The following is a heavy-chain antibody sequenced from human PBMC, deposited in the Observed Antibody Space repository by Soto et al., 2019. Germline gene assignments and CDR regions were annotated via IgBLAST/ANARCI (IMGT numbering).Heavy chain of an antibody. CDR2: MKSDGTIT. D-gene: IGHD3-16*02. J-gene: IGHJ6*01. CDR1: GFTFSTYW. CDR3: TGLLGYHVAVFSHGTDI. V-gene: IGHV3-74*01. Sequence: DVQLVESGGTLVQPGGSLRLSCAASGFTFSTYWMNWVRQVPGKGLVWLAGMKSDGTITNYADSVKGRFTTSRDNVKNTLGLQVNRLTGADTAVYDCTGLLGYHVAVFSHGTDIWGRGTGVTVCS.